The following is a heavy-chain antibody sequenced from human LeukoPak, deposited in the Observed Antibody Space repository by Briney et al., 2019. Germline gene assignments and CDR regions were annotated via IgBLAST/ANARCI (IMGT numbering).Heavy chain of an antibody. J-gene: IGHJ5*02. CDR1: GFTVSSNY. CDR2: IYSGGST. CDR3: ARAAIAAAGRIS. D-gene: IGHD6-13*01. V-gene: IGHV3-66*01. Sequence: GGSLRLSCAASGFTVSSNYMSWVRQAPGKGLEWVSVIYSGGSTYYADSVKGRFTISRDNSKNTLYLQMNSLRAEDTAVYYCARAAIAAAGRISWGQGTPVTVSS.